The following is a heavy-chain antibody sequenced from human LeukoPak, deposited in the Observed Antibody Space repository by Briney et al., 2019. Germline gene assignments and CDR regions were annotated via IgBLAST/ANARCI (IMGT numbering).Heavy chain of an antibody. CDR2: ISSSSSYI. D-gene: IGHD6-19*01. CDR3: ARDPTVYSSGSKLFDY. CDR1: GFTFSTYW. Sequence: GGSLRLSCAASGFTFSTYWMGWVRQAPGKGLEWVSSISSSSSYIYYADSVKGRFTISRDNAKNSLYLQMNSLRAEDTAVYYCARDPTVYSSGSKLFDYWGQGTLVTVSS. V-gene: IGHV3-21*01. J-gene: IGHJ4*02.